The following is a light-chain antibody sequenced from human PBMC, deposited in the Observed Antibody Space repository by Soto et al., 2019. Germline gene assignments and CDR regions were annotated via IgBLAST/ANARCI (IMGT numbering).Light chain of an antibody. V-gene: IGKV3-11*01. CDR1: QSISTY. CDR2: DAS. Sequence: EIVLTQSPATLSLSPGERASLSCRASQSISTYLAWYQQKPGQAPRRLIYDASKRAPGIPARFSGSGSGADFTLILSSLEPDDSAVYYCQHRNEWPPGATFGGGTKVEIK. CDR3: QHRNEWPPGAT. J-gene: IGKJ4*01.